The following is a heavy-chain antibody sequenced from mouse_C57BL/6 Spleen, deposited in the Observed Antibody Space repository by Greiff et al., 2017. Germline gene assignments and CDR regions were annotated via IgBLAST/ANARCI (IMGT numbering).Heavy chain of an antibody. CDR3: AREESAQATGYFDY. Sequence: VKVVESGAELARPGASVKLSCKASGYTFTSYGISWVKQRTGQGLEWIGEIYPRSGNTYYNEKFKGKATLTADKSSSTAYMELRSLTSEDSAVYFCAREESAQATGYFDYWGQGTTLTVSS. J-gene: IGHJ2*01. D-gene: IGHD3-2*02. CDR1: GYTFTSYG. CDR2: IYPRSGNT. V-gene: IGHV1-81*01.